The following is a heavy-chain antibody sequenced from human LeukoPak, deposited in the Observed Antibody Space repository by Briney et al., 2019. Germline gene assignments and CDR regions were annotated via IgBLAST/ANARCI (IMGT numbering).Heavy chain of an antibody. Sequence: ASVKVSCKASGYTFTGYYMHWVRQAPGQGLEWMGWINPNSGGTNYAQKFQGRVTMTRDTSISTAYMELSRLRSDDTAVYYCVTCSSTSCQRAFGYWGQGTLVTVSS. CDR3: VTCSSTSCQRAFGY. J-gene: IGHJ4*02. CDR1: GYTFTGYY. CDR2: INPNSGGT. D-gene: IGHD2-2*01. V-gene: IGHV1-2*02.